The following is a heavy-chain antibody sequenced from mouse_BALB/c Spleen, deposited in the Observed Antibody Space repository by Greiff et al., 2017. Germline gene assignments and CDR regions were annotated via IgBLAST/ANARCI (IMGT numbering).Heavy chain of an antibody. CDR1: GFTFSSYG. V-gene: IGHV5-6*01. CDR2: ISSGGSYT. CDR3: ARQGDPFAY. J-gene: IGHJ3*01. Sequence: EVQLVESGGDLVKPGGSLKLSCAASGFTFSSYGMSWVRQTPDKRLEWVATISSGGSYTYYPDSVKGRFTISRDNAKNTLYLQMSSLKSEDTAMYYCARQGDPFAYWGQGTLVTVSA.